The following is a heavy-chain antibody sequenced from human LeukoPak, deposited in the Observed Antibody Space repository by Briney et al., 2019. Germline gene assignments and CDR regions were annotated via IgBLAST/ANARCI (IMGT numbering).Heavy chain of an antibody. J-gene: IGHJ6*04. Sequence: SETLSLTCTVSGGSISSYYWGWIRQPAGKGLEWIGRIYTSGSTNYNPSLKSRVTMSVDTSKNQFSLKLSSVTAADTAVYYCARESLGSVDPRGYSTTVSQDVWGKGTTVTISS. V-gene: IGHV4-4*07. CDR1: GGSISSYY. D-gene: IGHD4-17*01. CDR3: ARESLGSVDPRGYSTTVSQDV. CDR2: IYTSGST.